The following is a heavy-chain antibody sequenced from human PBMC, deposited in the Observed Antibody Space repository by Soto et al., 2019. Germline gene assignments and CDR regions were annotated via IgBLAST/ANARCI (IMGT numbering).Heavy chain of an antibody. CDR3: ARGLGIVLSPFDY. CDR2: ISYDGSNK. CDR1: GFTFSSYA. J-gene: IGHJ4*02. D-gene: IGHD7-27*01. Sequence: GGSLRLSCAASGFTFSSYAMHWVRQAPGKGLEWVAVISYDGSNKYYADSVKGRFTISRDNSKNTLYLQMNSLRAEDTAVYYCARGLGIVLSPFDYWGQGTLVTVSS. V-gene: IGHV3-30*04.